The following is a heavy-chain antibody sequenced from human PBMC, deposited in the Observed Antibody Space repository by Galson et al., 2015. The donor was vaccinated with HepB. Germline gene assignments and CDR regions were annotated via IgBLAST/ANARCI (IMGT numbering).Heavy chain of an antibody. D-gene: IGHD2-21*01. Sequence: QSGAEVKKPGESLKISCKGSGYSFTSYWIGWVRQMPGKGLEWKGIIYPGDSDTRYSPSFQGQVTISADKSISTAYLQWSSLKASDTAMYYCASFYCGGDCYSPRAFDIWGQGTMVTVSS. CDR2: IYPGDSDT. CDR1: GYSFTSYW. V-gene: IGHV5-51*03. J-gene: IGHJ3*02. CDR3: ASFYCGGDCYSPRAFDI.